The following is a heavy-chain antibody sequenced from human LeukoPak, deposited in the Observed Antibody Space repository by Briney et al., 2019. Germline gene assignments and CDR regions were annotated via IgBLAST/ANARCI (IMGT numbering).Heavy chain of an antibody. CDR2: ISYDGSNK. Sequence: GRSLRLSCAASGFTFSSYAMHWVRQAPGKGLEWVAVISYDGSNKYYADSVKGRFTISRDNSKNTLYLQMNSLRAEDTAVYYCARDLNYYGHMDVWGKGTTVTISS. CDR1: GFTFSSYA. CDR3: ARDLNYYGHMDV. V-gene: IGHV3-30*04. D-gene: IGHD3-22*01. J-gene: IGHJ6*03.